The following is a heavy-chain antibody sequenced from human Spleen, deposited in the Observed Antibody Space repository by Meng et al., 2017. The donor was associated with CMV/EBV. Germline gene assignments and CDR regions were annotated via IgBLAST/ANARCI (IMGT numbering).Heavy chain of an antibody. V-gene: IGHV4-34*01. J-gene: IGHJ5*02. CDR3: ARVRWGQIGIGFDP. CDR2: VHHSGKT. D-gene: IGHD3-16*01. Sequence: CSVSGGSLSGYYWSWIRQPPGKGLEWIGEVHHSGKTNYNPSLKRRVTMSVDTSKNHISLNLTSVTAADTARYFCARVRWGQIGIGFDPWGQGTLVTVSS. CDR1: GGSLSGYY.